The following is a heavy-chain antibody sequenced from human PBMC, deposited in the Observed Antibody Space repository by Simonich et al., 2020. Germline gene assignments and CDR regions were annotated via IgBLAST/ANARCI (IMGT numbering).Heavy chain of an antibody. CDR2: INPNSGGT. V-gene: IGHV1-2*02. CDR1: GYTFTGYY. D-gene: IGHD5-18*01. J-gene: IGHJ3*02. CDR3: ARVSGGTAMVTSTFDI. Sequence: QVQLVQSGAEVKKPGASVKVSCKASGYTFTGYYMHWVRQAPGQGLEWMGRINPNSGGTNYAQKFQGRVTMTRDTSISTAYMELSRLRSDDTAVYYCARVSGGTAMVTSTFDIWGQGTMVTVSS.